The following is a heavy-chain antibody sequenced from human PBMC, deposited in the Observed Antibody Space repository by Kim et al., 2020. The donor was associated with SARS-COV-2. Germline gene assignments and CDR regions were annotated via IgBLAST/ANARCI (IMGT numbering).Heavy chain of an antibody. CDR2: INTNTGNP. CDR3: ARVSSSGSPPIYGMDV. J-gene: IGHJ6*02. V-gene: IGHV7-4-1*02. D-gene: IGHD3-10*01. CDR1: GYTFTSYA. Sequence: ASVNVSFKASGYTFTSYAMTWVRQAPGQGLEWMGWINTNTGNPTYAQGFTGRFVFSLDTSVSTAYLQISSLKAEDTAVYYCARVSSSGSPPIYGMDVWGQGTTVTVSS.